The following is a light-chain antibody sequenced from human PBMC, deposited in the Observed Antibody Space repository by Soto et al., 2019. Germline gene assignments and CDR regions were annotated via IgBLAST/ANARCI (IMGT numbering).Light chain of an antibody. CDR2: EVT. V-gene: IGLV2-14*01. J-gene: IGLJ1*01. Sequence: QSALTQPASVSESPGQSIAISCTGTSGDVGGYDYVSWYQQHPDKAPKLMIYEVTKRPSWVSNRFSGSKSGNTASLTISGLQPEDEADYYCSSHTSGSTRVFGSGTKVTVL. CDR1: SGDVGGYDY. CDR3: SSHTSGSTRV.